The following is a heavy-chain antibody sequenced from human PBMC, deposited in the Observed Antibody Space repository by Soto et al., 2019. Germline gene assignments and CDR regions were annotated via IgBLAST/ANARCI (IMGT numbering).Heavy chain of an antibody. CDR1: GFTFSSYS. CDR2: ISSSSSYI. V-gene: IGHV3-21*01. CDR3: ARDGWYNWNESLYYYYGMDV. Sequence: GGSLRLSCAASGFTFSSYSMNWVRQAPGKGLEWVSSISSSSSYIYYADSVKGRFTISRDNAKNSLYLQMNSLRAEDTAVYYCARDGWYNWNESLYYYYGMDVWGQGTKVTVSS. D-gene: IGHD1-20*01. J-gene: IGHJ6*02.